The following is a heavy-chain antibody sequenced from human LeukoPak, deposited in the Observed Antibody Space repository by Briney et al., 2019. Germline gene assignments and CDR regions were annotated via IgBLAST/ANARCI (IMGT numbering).Heavy chain of an antibody. D-gene: IGHD2-8*01. Sequence: GGSLRLSCAASGFTFSSYDMSWVRQAPGKGLEWVSLISGSGGNTYYADSVKGRSTISRDNSKNTLYLQMNSLRAEDTAVYYCAKIRDCTNGVCPEWFDPWGQGTLVTVSS. CDR3: AKIRDCTNGVCPEWFDP. CDR2: ISGSGGNT. J-gene: IGHJ5*02. CDR1: GFTFSSYD. V-gene: IGHV3-23*01.